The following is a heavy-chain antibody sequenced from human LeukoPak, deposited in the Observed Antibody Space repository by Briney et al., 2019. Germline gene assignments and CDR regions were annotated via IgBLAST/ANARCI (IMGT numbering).Heavy chain of an antibody. D-gene: IGHD2/OR15-2a*01. CDR2: IYSGGST. V-gene: IGHV3-53*01. CDR1: GFTVSSNY. Sequence: GGSLRLSCAASGFTVSSNYMSWVRQAPGKGLEWVSVIYSGGSTYYTDSVKGRFTISRENSKNTLYLQINSLRAEDPAVYYCAKDSAKKYDDYWGQGTLVTVSS. J-gene: IGHJ4*02. CDR3: AKDSAKKYDDY.